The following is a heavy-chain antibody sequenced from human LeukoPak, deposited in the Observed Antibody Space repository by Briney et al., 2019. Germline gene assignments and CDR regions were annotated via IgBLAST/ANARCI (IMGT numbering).Heavy chain of an antibody. V-gene: IGHV3-23*01. CDR1: GFTFSSYG. D-gene: IGHD3-9*01. Sequence: GETLRLSCAASGFTFSSYGMSWVRQAPGKGLEWVSAISGSGGSTYYADSVKGRFTISGDNSKNTLYLQMNSLRAEDTAVYYCAKDRSGYDILTGYYIGSGHFDYWGQGTLVTVSS. CDR2: ISGSGGST. J-gene: IGHJ4*02. CDR3: AKDRSGYDILTGYYIGSGHFDY.